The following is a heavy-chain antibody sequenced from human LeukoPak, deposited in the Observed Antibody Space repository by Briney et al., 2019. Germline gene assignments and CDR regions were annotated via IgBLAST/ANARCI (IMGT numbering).Heavy chain of an antibody. V-gene: IGHV3-43*01. CDR3: AKEDLGYFGY. J-gene: IGHJ4*02. CDR2: ISWDGGST. D-gene: IGHD3/OR15-3a*01. Sequence: PGGSLRLSCAASGFTFDDYTMHWVRQAPGKGLEWVSLISWDGGSTYYADSVKGRFTISRDNSKNSLYLQMNSLRTEDTALYYCAKEDLGYFGYWGQGTLVTVSS. CDR1: GFTFDDYT.